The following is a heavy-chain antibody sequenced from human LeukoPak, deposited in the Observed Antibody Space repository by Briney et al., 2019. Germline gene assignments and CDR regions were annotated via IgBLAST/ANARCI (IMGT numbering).Heavy chain of an antibody. CDR3: AKDLGYSSYYDY. V-gene: IGHV3-30*02. Sequence: RPGGSLRLSCAASGFTFSSYGMHWVRQAPGKGLEWVAFIRYDGSNKYYADSVKGRFTISRDNSKNTLYLQMNSLRAEDTAVYYCAKDLGYSSYYDYWGQGTLVTVSS. CDR1: GFTFSSYG. D-gene: IGHD5-18*01. CDR2: IRYDGSNK. J-gene: IGHJ4*02.